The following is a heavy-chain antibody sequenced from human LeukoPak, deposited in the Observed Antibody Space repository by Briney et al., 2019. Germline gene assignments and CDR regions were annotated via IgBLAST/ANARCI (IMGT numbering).Heavy chain of an antibody. D-gene: IGHD5-18*01. J-gene: IGHJ6*02. V-gene: IGHV3-74*01. Sequence: GGSLRLSCTASGFTFSNYCMHWVRQTPGKGLIWVSRICPGGTITNYADSVKGRFTISRDNAKNTLYLQMNSLRAEDTAVYYCARDAVDTANAVWGQGTTVTVSS. CDR2: ICPGGTIT. CDR1: GFTFSNYC. CDR3: ARDAVDTANAV.